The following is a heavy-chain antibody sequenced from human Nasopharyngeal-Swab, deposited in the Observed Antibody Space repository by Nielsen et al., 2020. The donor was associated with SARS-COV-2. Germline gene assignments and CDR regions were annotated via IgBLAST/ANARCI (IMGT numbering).Heavy chain of an antibody. Sequence: GGSLRLSCAASGFTFSSYAMSWVRQAPGKGLEWVSAISGSGGSTYYADSVKGRFTISRDNSKNTLYLQMNSLRAEDTAVYYCAKGANSGWYGGYYMDVWGKGTTVTVSS. D-gene: IGHD6-19*01. CDR3: AKGANSGWYGGYYMDV. V-gene: IGHV3-23*01. J-gene: IGHJ6*03. CDR1: GFTFSSYA. CDR2: ISGSGGST.